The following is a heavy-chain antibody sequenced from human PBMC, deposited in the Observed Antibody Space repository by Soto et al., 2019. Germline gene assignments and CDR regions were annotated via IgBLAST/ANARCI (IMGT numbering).Heavy chain of an antibody. CDR3: ARGIGYCSGGSCYGNWFDP. V-gene: IGHV4-31*03. J-gene: IGHJ5*02. Sequence: SETLSLTCTVSGGSISSGGYYWSWIRQHPGKGLEWIGYIYYSGSTYYNPSLKSRVTISVDTSKNQFSLKLSSVTAADTAVYYCARGIGYCSGGSCYGNWFDPWGQGTLVTVSS. CDR1: GGSISSGGYY. CDR2: IYYSGST. D-gene: IGHD2-15*01.